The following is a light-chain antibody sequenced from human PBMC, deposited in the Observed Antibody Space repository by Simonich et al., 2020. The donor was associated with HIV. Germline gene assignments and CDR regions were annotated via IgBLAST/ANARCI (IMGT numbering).Light chain of an antibody. CDR2: NVT. J-gene: IGLJ3*02. Sequence: QSALTQPASVSGSPGQSITISCIGTSSDFGTYNYVSWYKHHPGQAPKLIIFNVTERPSGASIRFSGSKSGNTASLTISGLQAEDEADFYCSSYTSSSTWVFGGGTKVTVL. V-gene: IGLV2-14*03. CDR3: SSYTSSSTWV. CDR1: SSDFGTYNY.